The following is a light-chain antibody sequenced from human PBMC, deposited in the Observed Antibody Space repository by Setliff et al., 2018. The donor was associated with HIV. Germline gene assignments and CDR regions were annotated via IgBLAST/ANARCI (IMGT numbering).Light chain of an antibody. V-gene: IGLV2-23*02. CDR2: EVS. CDR1: SGDVGNYNV. CDR3: CSYAGSSTSYV. J-gene: IGLJ1*01. Sequence: QSALTQPASVSGSPGQSITISCTGTSGDVGNYNVVSWYQQHPGKAPKAMIYEVSKRPSGISTRFSGSKSGNTASLTISGLQAEDEADYYCCSYAGSSTSYVFGTGTKVTVL.